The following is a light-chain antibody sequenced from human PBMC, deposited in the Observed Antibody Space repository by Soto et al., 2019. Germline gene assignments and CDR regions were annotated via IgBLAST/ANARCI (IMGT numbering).Light chain of an antibody. V-gene: IGKV3-11*01. Sequence: EIVLTQSPATLSLSPGEGATLSCRASQSVGRYLAWYQQKQGQAPRLLIYDASNRATGIPARFSGSGSGTDFTLTIGSLEPEDFALYYCQQRSSWPRTFGRGTNVEIK. J-gene: IGKJ1*01. CDR2: DAS. CDR1: QSVGRY. CDR3: QQRSSWPRT.